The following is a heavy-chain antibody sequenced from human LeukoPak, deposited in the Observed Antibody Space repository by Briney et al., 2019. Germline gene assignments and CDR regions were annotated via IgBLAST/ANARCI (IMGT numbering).Heavy chain of an antibody. V-gene: IGHV4-59*11. J-gene: IGHJ3*02. D-gene: IGHD4-17*01. Sequence: SETLSLTCAVSADSFSSHYWTWTRQPPGKGLEWIGYIPYIGSTNYNPSLKSRVTISIDTSKNQFSLKLSSVTAADTAVYYCARDLVTVTKGFDIWGQGTMVSVSS. CDR3: ARDLVTVTKGFDI. CDR2: IPYIGST. CDR1: ADSFSSHY.